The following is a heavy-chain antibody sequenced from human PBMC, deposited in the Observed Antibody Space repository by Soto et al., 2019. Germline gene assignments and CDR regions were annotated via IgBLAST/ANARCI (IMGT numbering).Heavy chain of an antibody. CDR1: GGSISSYY. CDR2: IYYSGST. D-gene: IGHD1-26*01. V-gene: IGHV4-59*01. J-gene: IGHJ6*02. Sequence: PSETLSLTCTVSGGSISSYYWSWIRQPPGKGLEWIGYIYYSGSTNYNPSLKSRVTISVDTSKNQFSLKLSSVTAADTAVYYCARGSGSYLPYGMAVWGQGTTVTVSS. CDR3: ARGSGSYLPYGMAV.